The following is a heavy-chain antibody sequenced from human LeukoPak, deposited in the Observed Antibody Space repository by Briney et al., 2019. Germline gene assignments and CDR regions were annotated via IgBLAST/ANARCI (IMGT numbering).Heavy chain of an antibody. CDR1: GGSFSGYY. CDR2: INRSGST. D-gene: IGHD4-11*01. CDR3: ATLNDYNDAFDI. V-gene: IGHV4-34*01. Sequence: ETLSLTCAVYGGSFSGYYWSWIRQPPGKGLEWIGEINRSGSTNYNPSLKSRVTISVDTSKNQFSLKLSSVTAADPAVYYCATLNDYNDAFDIWGQGTMVTVSS. J-gene: IGHJ3*02.